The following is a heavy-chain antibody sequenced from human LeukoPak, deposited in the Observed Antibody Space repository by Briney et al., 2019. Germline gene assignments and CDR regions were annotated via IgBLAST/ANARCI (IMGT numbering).Heavy chain of an antibody. CDR1: GFTFSSHG. V-gene: IGHV3-23*01. CDR3: AKFMDGITVVRSRYMDV. Sequence: PGGTLRLSCEASGFTFSSHGMNWVRQTPGKGLERVSGIGGSGGFITYYADSVKGRFTVSRDNSKNTLYLQMNSLRAEDTAVYYCAKFMDGITVVRSRYMDVWGKGTTVTISS. CDR2: IGGSGGFIT. D-gene: IGHD3-10*01. J-gene: IGHJ6*03.